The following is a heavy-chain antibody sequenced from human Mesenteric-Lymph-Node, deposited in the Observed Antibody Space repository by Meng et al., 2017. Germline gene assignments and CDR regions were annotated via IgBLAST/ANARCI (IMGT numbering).Heavy chain of an antibody. CDR3: ARTWSSTGYLLDF. Sequence: GESLKISCAASGFTFSSYAISWVRQAPGQGPEWMGVINTDTGTPTYAQGFTGRFVFSLDTSVTTAYLQIDSLKAEDTAVYYCARTWSSTGYLLDFWGQGALVTVSS. D-gene: IGHD3-22*01. CDR2: INTDTGTP. V-gene: IGHV7-4-1*01. J-gene: IGHJ4*02. CDR1: GFTFSSYA.